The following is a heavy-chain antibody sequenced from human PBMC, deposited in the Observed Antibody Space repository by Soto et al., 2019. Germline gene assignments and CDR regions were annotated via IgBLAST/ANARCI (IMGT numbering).Heavy chain of an antibody. D-gene: IGHD2-15*01. CDR2: IVVGSGNT. J-gene: IGHJ6*02. Sequence: SVKVSCKASGLTFTSSAVQWVRQARGQRLEWIGWIVVGSGNTNYAQKFQERVTITRDMSTSTAYMELSSLRSEDTAVYYCAADGGLYCSGGSCYVAYYYYGMDVSGQGTTVTAS. CDR3: AADGGLYCSGGSCYVAYYYYGMDV. CDR1: GLTFTSSA. V-gene: IGHV1-58*01.